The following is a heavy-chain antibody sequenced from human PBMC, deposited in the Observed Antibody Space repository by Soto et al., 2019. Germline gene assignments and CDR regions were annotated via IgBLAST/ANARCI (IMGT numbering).Heavy chain of an antibody. Sequence: SGPTLVNPTQTLTLTCTFSGFSLNTSGMSVSWIRQPPGKALEWLARIDWDDDKYYNTSLKTRLTISKDTSENQVVLTMTNVDPVDTATYYCARTPDILLVPAAIVFDYWGQGTLVTVSS. CDR1: GFSLNTSGMS. D-gene: IGHD2-2*01. CDR2: IDWDDDK. J-gene: IGHJ4*02. CDR3: ARTPDILLVPAAIVFDY. V-gene: IGHV2-70*11.